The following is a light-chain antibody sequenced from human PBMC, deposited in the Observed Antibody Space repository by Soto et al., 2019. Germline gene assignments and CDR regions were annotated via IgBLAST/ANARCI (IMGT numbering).Light chain of an antibody. V-gene: IGKV1-5*03. CDR2: KAS. CDR3: QQYNSESWM. J-gene: IGKJ1*01. CDR1: QSISSW. Sequence: DIQMTQYPSTMSASVGDRVYITCRDSQSISSWLAWYQQKQGKAPKLLIYKASSLESGVPSRFSGSRPMTELTLTISNQHTDDFATYYCQQYNSESWMVGHGTKVESK.